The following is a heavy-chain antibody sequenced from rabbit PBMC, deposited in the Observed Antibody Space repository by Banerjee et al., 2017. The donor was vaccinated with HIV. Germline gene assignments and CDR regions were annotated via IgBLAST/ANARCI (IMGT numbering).Heavy chain of an antibody. J-gene: IGHJ4*01. Sequence: QEQLEESGGDLVKPEGSLTLTCTASGFSFSSSYWICWVRQAPGKGLEWIACIYAGSSGSTYYAGWAKVRFTISKTSSTTVTLQMTSLTAADTATYFCARDRYGGVADGEDLWGPGTLVTVS. CDR1: GFSFSSSYW. CDR2: IYAGSSGST. CDR3: ARDRYGGVADGEDL. V-gene: IGHV1S45*01. D-gene: IGHD4-2*01.